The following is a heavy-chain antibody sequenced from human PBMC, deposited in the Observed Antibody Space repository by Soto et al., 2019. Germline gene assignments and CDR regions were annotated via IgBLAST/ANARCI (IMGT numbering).Heavy chain of an antibody. CDR1: GFTFSNHA. Sequence: EVQLLESGGGLVQPGGSLRLSCAASGFTFSNHAMSWVRQGPGKGLEWVAGITGHGGTTYYADSVKGRLTISRDNSKNTVYLQMNSLTAEDTAVYFCARDDVKSFGVATCDHWCQGTRGTVSS. D-gene: IGHD3-3*01. CDR2: ITGHGGTT. V-gene: IGHV3-23*01. J-gene: IGHJ4*02. CDR3: ARDDVKSFGVATCDH.